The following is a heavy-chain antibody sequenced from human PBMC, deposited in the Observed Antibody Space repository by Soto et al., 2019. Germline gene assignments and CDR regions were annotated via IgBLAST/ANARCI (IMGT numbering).Heavy chain of an antibody. CDR3: ARGSHRLGYDYYYYMDV. CDR1: GGTFSSYT. CDR2: IIPILGIA. V-gene: IGHV1-69*02. J-gene: IGHJ6*03. Sequence: ASVKVSCKASGGTFSSYTISWVRQAPGQGLEWMGRIIPILGIANYAQKFQGRVTITADKSTSTAYMELSSLRSEDTAVYYCARGSHRLGYDYYYYMDVWGKGTTVTVSS. D-gene: IGHD2-15*01.